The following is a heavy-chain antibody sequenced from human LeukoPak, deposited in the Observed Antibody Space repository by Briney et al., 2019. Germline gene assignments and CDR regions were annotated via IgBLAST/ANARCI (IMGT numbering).Heavy chain of an antibody. CDR3: ARDTRTMTAVTRGQHYYYGLDV. D-gene: IGHD4-17*01. V-gene: IGHV1-46*01. CDR1: GYTFTNYY. J-gene: IGHJ6*02. Sequence: ASVKVSCKASGYTFTNYYLHWVRQAPGHGLEWMAIINPSDGGTYYEQKLQGRVTVTRDTSTSTVYMELSSLRSEDTAVYYCARDTRTMTAVTRGQHYYYGLDVWGQGTTVTVS. CDR2: INPSDGGT.